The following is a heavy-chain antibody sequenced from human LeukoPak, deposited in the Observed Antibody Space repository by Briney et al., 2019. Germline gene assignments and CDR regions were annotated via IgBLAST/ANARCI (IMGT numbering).Heavy chain of an antibody. CDR2: IGSSASGSTV. CDR3: ARTLWGYYGDSGYFPYYFDY. J-gene: IGHJ4*02. CDR1: GFTVSDYY. V-gene: IGHV3-11*01. D-gene: IGHD3-22*01. Sequence: GGSLRPSCAASGFTVSDYYMSWNRQVPGRGLEWVSYIGSSASGSTVNFADSVKGRFTTSRENDKNSLYLQMHTLRAEDTAVYYCARTLWGYYGDSGYFPYYFDYWGQGTLVTVSS.